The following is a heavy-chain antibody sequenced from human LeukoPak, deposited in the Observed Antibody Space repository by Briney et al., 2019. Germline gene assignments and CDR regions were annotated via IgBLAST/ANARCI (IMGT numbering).Heavy chain of an antibody. CDR2: INPSGGST. D-gene: IGHD1-7*01. CDR1: GYTFTSYY. Sequence: ASVKVSCKASGYTFTSYYMHWVRQAPGQGLEWMGIINPSGGSTSYAQKFQGRVTMTRDTSISTAYMELSRLRSDDTAVYYRASLPFVTGTTRWGQGTLVTVSS. V-gene: IGHV1-46*01. J-gene: IGHJ4*02. CDR3: ASLPFVTGTTR.